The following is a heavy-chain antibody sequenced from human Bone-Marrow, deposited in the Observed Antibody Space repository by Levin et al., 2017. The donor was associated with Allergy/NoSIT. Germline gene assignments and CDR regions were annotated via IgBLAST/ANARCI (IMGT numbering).Heavy chain of an antibody. V-gene: IGHV3-9*01. CDR3: AKLSGMDSSGPNYYFDY. J-gene: IGHJ4*02. CDR1: GFTFDDYA. Sequence: GGSLRLSCGASGFTFDDYAMHWVRQPPGKGLEWVSGISWDSGSIDYADSVKGRFTISRDNAKNSLYLQMNSLTAEDTALYYCAKLSGMDSSGPNYYFDYWGQGTLVTVSP. CDR2: ISWDSGSI. D-gene: IGHD3-22*01.